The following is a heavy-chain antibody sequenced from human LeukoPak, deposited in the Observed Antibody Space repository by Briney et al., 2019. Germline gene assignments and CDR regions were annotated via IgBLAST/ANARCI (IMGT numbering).Heavy chain of an antibody. CDR1: GYTFTGYY. CDR2: INPNSGGT. Sequence: ASVKVSCKASGYTFTGYYMHWVRQAPGQGLEWMGWINPNSGGTNYAQKFQGRVTMTRDTSISTAYMELSRLGSDDTAVYYCARDSSRLGGGMDVWGQGTTVTVSS. J-gene: IGHJ6*02. CDR3: ARDSSRLGGGMDV. V-gene: IGHV1-2*02. D-gene: IGHD6-19*01.